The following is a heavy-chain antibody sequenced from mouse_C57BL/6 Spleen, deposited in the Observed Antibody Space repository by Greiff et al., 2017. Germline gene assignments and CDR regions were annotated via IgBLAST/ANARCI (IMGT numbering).Heavy chain of an antibody. D-gene: IGHD1-1*01. CDR1: GYAFSSYW. V-gene: IGHV1-80*01. CDR3: ARSDYGSPRNFDV. Sequence: VKLQESGAELVKPGASVKISCKASGYAFSSYWLNWVKQRPGKGLEWIGQIYPGDGDTNYNGKFKGKATLTADKSSSTAYMQLSSLTSEDSAVYFCARSDYGSPRNFDVWGTGTTVTVSS. CDR2: IYPGDGDT. J-gene: IGHJ1*03.